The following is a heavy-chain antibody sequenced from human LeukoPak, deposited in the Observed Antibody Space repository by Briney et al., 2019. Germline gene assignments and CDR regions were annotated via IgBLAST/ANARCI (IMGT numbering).Heavy chain of an antibody. D-gene: IGHD3-10*01. V-gene: IGHV3-48*01. CDR2: ISSSSSTI. CDR1: GFTFSSYS. Sequence: AGGSLRLSCAASGFTFSSYSMNWVRQAPGKGLEWVSHISSSSSTIYYADSVKGRFTISRDNAKNSLYLQMNSLRAEDTAVYYCARAGFTFSGYFGSFFDYWGQGTLVTVSS. CDR3: ARAGFTFSGYFGSFFDY. J-gene: IGHJ4*02.